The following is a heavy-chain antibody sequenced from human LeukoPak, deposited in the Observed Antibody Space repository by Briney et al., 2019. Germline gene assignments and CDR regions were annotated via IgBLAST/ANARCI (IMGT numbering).Heavy chain of an antibody. Sequence: SETLSLTCTVSGGSISSGDYYWSWIRQPPGKGLEWIGYIYYSGSTYYNPSLKSRVTISADTSKNQFSLKLSSVTAADTAVYYCARAPVDWQFYYGMDVWGQGTTVTVSS. CDR3: ARAPVDWQFYYGMDV. CDR2: IYYSGST. CDR1: GGSISSGDYY. V-gene: IGHV4-30-4*01. D-gene: IGHD5-12*01. J-gene: IGHJ6*02.